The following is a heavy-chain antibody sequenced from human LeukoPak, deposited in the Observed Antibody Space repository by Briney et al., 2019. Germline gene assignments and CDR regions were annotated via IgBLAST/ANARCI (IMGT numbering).Heavy chain of an antibody. V-gene: IGHV3-11*01. Sequence: PGGALRLSCAASGFTFSDYYMSWIRQAPGKGLEGVSYISSSGSTIYYADSVKGRFTISRDNAKNSLYLQMNSLRAEDTDVYYCARDGPDRVRNGLWFGTEGAFDIWGQGTMVTVSS. J-gene: IGHJ3*02. CDR2: ISSSGSTI. CDR3: ARDGPDRVRNGLWFGTEGAFDI. CDR1: GFTFSDYY. D-gene: IGHD3-10*01.